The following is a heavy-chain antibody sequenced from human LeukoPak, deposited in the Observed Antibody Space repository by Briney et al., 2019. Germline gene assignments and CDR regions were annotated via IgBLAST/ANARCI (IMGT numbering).Heavy chain of an antibody. Sequence: SETLSLTCAVYGGSFSGYYWSWIRQPPGKGLEWIGEINHSGSTNYNPSLKSRVTISVDTSKNQFSLKLSSVTAADTAVYYCASFRGLGFDPWGQGTLVTVSS. V-gene: IGHV4-34*01. CDR1: GGSFSGYY. CDR2: INHSGST. CDR3: ASFRGLGFDP. J-gene: IGHJ5*02. D-gene: IGHD3-16*01.